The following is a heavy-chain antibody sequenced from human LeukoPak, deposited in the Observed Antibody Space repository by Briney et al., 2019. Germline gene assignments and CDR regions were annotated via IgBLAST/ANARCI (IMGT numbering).Heavy chain of an antibody. CDR3: ASQGTYDSGAFDI. CDR2: IYYSGST. CDR1: GGSISSHY. V-gene: IGHV4-59*11. D-gene: IGHD3-22*01. J-gene: IGHJ3*02. Sequence: SETLSLTCTVSGGSISSHYWSWIRQPPGKGLEWIGCIYYSGSTNYNPSLKSRVTISVDTSKNQFSLKLSSVTAADTAVYYCASQGTYDSGAFDIWGQGTMVTVSS.